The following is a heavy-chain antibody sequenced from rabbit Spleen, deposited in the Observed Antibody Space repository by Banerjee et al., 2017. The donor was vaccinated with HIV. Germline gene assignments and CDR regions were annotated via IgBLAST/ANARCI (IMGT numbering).Heavy chain of an antibody. D-gene: IGHD7-1*01. J-gene: IGHJ4*01. CDR2: IYGGSSGNI. V-gene: IGHV1S40*01. Sequence: QSLEESGGDLVKPGASLTLTCTASGFSFSAGYYMCWFRQPPGKGLEWIACIYGGSSGNIYYASWAKGRFTISKTSSATVTLQMTSLTAADTATYFCARFYAGYGDFGYAAMWGPGTLVTVS. CDR3: ARFYAGYGDFGYAAM. CDR1: GFSFSAGYY.